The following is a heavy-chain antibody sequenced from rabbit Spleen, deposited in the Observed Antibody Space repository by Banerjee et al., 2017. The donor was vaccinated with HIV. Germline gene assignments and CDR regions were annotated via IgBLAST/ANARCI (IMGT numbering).Heavy chain of an antibody. J-gene: IGHJ4*01. V-gene: IGHV1S45*01. CDR2: IDAGSSGST. CDR3: ARDLAGVIGWNFGW. CDR1: GFSFSSGYD. D-gene: IGHD4-1*01. Sequence: EQLVESGGGLVQPGGSLKLSCKASGFSFSSGYDMCWVRQAPGKGLEWIACIDAGSSGSTYYASWAKGRFTISRTSSTTVTLHMTSLTAADTAAYFCARDLAGVIGWNFGWWGPGTLVTVS.